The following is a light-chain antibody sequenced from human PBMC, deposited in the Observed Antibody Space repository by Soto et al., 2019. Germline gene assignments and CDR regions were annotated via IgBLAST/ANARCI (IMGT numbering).Light chain of an antibody. CDR1: QSVSSSY. Sequence: EIVLTQSPGTLSLSPGERATLSCRASQSVSSSYLAWYQQKPGQAPRLLIYGASSRATGIPDRFSGSGSGTEFTLTISRLEPEDFAVYYCQKYGTFGQGTKLEIK. J-gene: IGKJ2*01. V-gene: IGKV3-20*01. CDR2: GAS. CDR3: QKYGT.